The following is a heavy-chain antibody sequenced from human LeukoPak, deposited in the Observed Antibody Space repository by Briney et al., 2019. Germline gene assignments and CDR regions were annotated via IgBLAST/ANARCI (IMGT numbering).Heavy chain of an antibody. V-gene: IGHV3-30*04. CDR3: ARDGGLRDDAFDI. J-gene: IGHJ3*02. D-gene: IGHD3-16*01. CDR2: ISYDGSNK. CDR1: GFTFSYYA. Sequence: PGGSLRLSCAASGFTFSYYAMHWVRQAPGKGLEWVAVISYDGSNKYYADSVKGRFTISRDNSKNTLYLQMNSLRAEDTAVYYCARDGGLRDDAFDIWGQGTMVTVSS.